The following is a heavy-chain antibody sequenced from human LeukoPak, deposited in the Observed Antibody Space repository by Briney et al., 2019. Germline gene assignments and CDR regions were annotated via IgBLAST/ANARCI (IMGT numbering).Heavy chain of an antibody. CDR3: ASEYLYYYDSSGYNRDAFDI. V-gene: IGHV3-7*01. D-gene: IGHD3-22*01. CDR1: GFTFSSYW. CDR2: IKQDGSEK. Sequence: PGGSLRLSCAASGFTFSSYWMSWVRQAPGKGLEWVANIKQDGSEKYYVDSVKGRFTIFRDNAKNSLYLQMNSLRAEDTAVYYCASEYLYYYDSSGYNRDAFDIWGQGTMVTVSS. J-gene: IGHJ3*02.